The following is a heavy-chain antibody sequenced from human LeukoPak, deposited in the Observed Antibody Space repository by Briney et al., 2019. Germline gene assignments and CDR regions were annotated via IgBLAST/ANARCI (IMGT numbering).Heavy chain of an antibody. D-gene: IGHD6-19*01. J-gene: IGHJ4*02. CDR2: ISGSGGST. CDR3: AKAPGNGWYEDYFDY. Sequence: GGSLRLSCAASGFTFSSYAMSWVRQAPGKGLEWVSAISGSGGSTYYADSVKGRFTISRDNSKNTLYLQMNSLRAEDTAVYYCAKAPGNGWYEDYFDYWGQGTLVTVSS. V-gene: IGHV3-23*01. CDR1: GFTFSSYA.